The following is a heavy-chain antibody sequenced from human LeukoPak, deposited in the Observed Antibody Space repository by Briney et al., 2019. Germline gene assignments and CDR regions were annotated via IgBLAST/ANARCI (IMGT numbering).Heavy chain of an antibody. Sequence: GGSLRLSCAASGFTFSSYWMHWVRQAPGKGLVWVSRINSDGSSTSYADSVKGRFTISRDNAKNTLYLQMNSLRAEDTAVYYCAKGLAYCGGDCYSGAFDIWGQGTMVTVSS. J-gene: IGHJ3*02. CDR3: AKGLAYCGGDCYSGAFDI. V-gene: IGHV3-74*01. CDR1: GFTFSSYW. D-gene: IGHD2-21*01. CDR2: INSDGSST.